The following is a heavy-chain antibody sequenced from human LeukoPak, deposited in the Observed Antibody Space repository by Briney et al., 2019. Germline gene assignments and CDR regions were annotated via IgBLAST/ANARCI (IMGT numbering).Heavy chain of an antibody. CDR1: GGSISSYY. CDR3: ARGRDGYNSSPFDY. CDR2: IYYSGST. V-gene: IGHV4-59*01. Sequence: SETLSLTCTVTGGSISSYYWSWIRQPPGKGLEWIGYIYYSGSTNYNPSLKSRVTISVDTSKNQFSLKLSSVTAADTAVYYCARGRDGYNSSPFDYWGQGTLVTVSS. D-gene: IGHD5-24*01. J-gene: IGHJ4*02.